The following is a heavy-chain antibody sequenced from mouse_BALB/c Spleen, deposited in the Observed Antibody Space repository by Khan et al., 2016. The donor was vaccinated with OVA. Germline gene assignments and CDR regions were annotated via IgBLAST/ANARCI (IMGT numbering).Heavy chain of an antibody. CDR2: IGPGSGST. CDR1: GYTFTSYW. J-gene: IGHJ4*01. V-gene: IGHV1S41*01. Sequence: DLVKPGASVKLSCKASGYTFTSYWINWIKQRPGQGLEWIGRIGPGSGSTSYNEMFTGKATLTVDTTSSTAYIQLSSLSSEDSAVYFCARSNYYGSSLYAIDYWGLGTSVTVSS. CDR3: ARSNYYGSSLYAIDY. D-gene: IGHD1-1*01.